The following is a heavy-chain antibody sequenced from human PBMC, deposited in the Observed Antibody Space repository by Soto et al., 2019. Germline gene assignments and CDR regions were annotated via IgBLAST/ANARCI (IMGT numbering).Heavy chain of an antibody. CDR1: GVPITTFY. J-gene: IGHJ6*02. Sequence: QVQLQESGPALVRPSDSLSLMCSVSGVPITTFYWSWIRQAPGQGLEYIGYVYYGGSTHYNPALKSRVTISVDTSTHEFSLELRSVTAADTAAYYWARGRLLHYQDGVDVWGQGTTVIV. V-gene: IGHV4-59*07. D-gene: IGHD2-8*01. CDR3: ARGRLLHYQDGVDV. CDR2: VYYGGST.